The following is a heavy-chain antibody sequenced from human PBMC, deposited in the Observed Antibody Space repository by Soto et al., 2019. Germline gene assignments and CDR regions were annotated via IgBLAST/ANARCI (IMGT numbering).Heavy chain of an antibody. CDR1: GFTFTSSA. Sequence: GPSVKVSCKASGFTFTSSAVQWVRQARGQRLEWIGWIVVGSGNTNYAQKFQERVTITRDMSTSTAYMELSSLRSEDTAVYYCAAGEYYDFWRTGMDVWGQGTTVTVSS. J-gene: IGHJ6*02. D-gene: IGHD3-3*01. CDR2: IVVGSGNT. CDR3: AAGEYYDFWRTGMDV. V-gene: IGHV1-58*01.